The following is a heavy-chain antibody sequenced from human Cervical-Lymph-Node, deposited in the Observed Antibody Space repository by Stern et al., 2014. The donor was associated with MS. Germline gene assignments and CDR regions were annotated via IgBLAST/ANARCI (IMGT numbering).Heavy chain of an antibody. CDR1: GFTFDSYA. D-gene: IGHD6-6*01. CDR3: ARERFSRSSRLFDY. CDR2: ISYDGDNK. Sequence: VQLVESGGGVVQPGRSLRLSCAASGFTFDSYAMHWVRQTPGKGLEWVAFISYDGDNKYYADSVKGRFTISRHNSNNTPDLLMNSLSPEDTALYYCARERFSRSSRLFDYWGQGALVTVTS. V-gene: IGHV3-30-3*01. J-gene: IGHJ4*02.